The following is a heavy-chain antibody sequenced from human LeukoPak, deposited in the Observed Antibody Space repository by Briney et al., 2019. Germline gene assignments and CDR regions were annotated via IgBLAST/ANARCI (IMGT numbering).Heavy chain of an antibody. CDR3: TVFGDSNH. Sequence: GGSLRLSCAASGFTFSTYTMYWVRHPPGKGLEWVSIIGSSGGGIHYADSVKGRFTISRDTSKNTLYLQISSLRVEDTAVYYCTVFGDSNHWGQGTLVTVSS. V-gene: IGHV3-23*01. CDR2: IGSSGGGI. J-gene: IGHJ5*02. CDR1: GFTFSTYT. D-gene: IGHD4-17*01.